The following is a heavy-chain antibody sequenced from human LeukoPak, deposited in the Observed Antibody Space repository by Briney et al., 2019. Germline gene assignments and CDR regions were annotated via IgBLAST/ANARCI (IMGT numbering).Heavy chain of an antibody. Sequence: GESLQISCQGSGYSFTTYRIAWVRQMPGKGLEWMGIIYPGDSDTRYSPSFQGQVTISADKSASTAYVQWSSLKASDTAMYYCARRLAAANTDAFDIWGQGTMVTISS. J-gene: IGHJ3*02. CDR3: ARRLAAANTDAFDI. CDR2: IYPGDSDT. CDR1: GYSFTTYR. D-gene: IGHD6-13*01. V-gene: IGHV5-51*01.